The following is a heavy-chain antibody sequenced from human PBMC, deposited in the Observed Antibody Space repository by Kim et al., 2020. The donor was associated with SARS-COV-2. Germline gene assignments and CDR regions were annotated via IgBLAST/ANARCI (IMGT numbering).Heavy chain of an antibody. CDR1: GFTFSSYA. CDR2: ISYDGSNK. V-gene: IGHV3-30*04. D-gene: IGHD2-15*01. J-gene: IGHJ5*02. Sequence: GGSLRLSCAASGFTFSSYAMHWVRQAPGKGLEWVAVISYDGSNKYYADSVKGRFTISRDNSKNTLYLQMNSLRAEDTAVYYCARGVVAANTRTVWFDPWG. CDR3: ARGVVAANTRTVWFDP.